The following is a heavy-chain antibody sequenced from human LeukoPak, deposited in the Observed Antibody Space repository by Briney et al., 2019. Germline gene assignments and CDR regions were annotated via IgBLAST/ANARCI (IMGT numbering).Heavy chain of an antibody. J-gene: IGHJ5*02. Sequence: PGGSLRLSCAASGFTFSSYSMNWVRQAPGKGLEWVSSISSSSYIYYADSVKGRFTISRDNAKNSLYLQMNSLRAEDTAVYYCATDPIIMIVVPWGQGTLVTVSS. CDR2: ISSSSYI. CDR1: GFTFSSYS. V-gene: IGHV3-21*01. D-gene: IGHD3-22*01. CDR3: ATDPIIMIVVP.